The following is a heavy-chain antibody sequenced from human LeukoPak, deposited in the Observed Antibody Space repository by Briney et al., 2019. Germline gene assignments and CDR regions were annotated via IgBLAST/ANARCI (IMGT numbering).Heavy chain of an antibody. CDR3: AKGVYDSSGYYFYYFDY. Sequence: GGSLRLSCVVSGFTLSDYHMSWVRQAPGKGLEWVSAISGSGGSTYYADSVKGRFTISRDNSKNTLYLQMNSLRAEDTAVYYCAKGVYDSSGYYFYYFDYWGQGTLVTVSS. J-gene: IGHJ4*02. CDR2: ISGSGGST. D-gene: IGHD3-22*01. CDR1: GFTLSDYH. V-gene: IGHV3-23*01.